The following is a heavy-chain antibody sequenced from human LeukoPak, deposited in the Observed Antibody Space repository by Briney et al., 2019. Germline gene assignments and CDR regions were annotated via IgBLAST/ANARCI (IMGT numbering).Heavy chain of an antibody. CDR2: ISGSGGST. V-gene: IGHV3-23*01. CDR1: GFTFSSYA. CDR3: ARGLRFLEWLLDY. J-gene: IGHJ4*02. D-gene: IGHD3-3*01. Sequence: GGSLRLSCAASGFTFSSYAMSWVRQAPGKGLEWVSAISGSGGSTYYADSVKGRFTISRDNAKNSLYLQMNSLRAEDTAVYYCARGLRFLEWLLDYWGQGTLVTVSS.